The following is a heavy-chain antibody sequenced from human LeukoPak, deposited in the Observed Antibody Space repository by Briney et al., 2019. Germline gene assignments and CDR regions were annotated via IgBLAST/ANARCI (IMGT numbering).Heavy chain of an antibody. CDR3: ARQGNNWFDP. CDR1: GFTFSDYY. J-gene: IGHJ5*02. Sequence: GGSLRLSCAASGFTFSDYYMSWIRQAPEKGLEWVSYVSSSSNYTNYADSVKGRFTISRDNAKNSLYLQMNSLTAEDTAVYYCARQGNNWFDPWGQGTLVTVSS. CDR2: VSSSSNYT. V-gene: IGHV3-11*06.